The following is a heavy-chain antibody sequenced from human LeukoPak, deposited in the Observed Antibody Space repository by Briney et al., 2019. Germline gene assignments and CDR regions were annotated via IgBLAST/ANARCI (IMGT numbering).Heavy chain of an antibody. J-gene: IGHJ4*02. CDR1: GFTFGTFE. Sequence: PGGSLRLSCAASGFTFGTFEMNWVRQAPGKGLQWVSYIDRSGRTIKYADTVKGRFTISRDNAKNSLYLQMNSLRAEDTAVYYCARGHDRTSSGYYYYFDYWGQGTLVTVSS. CDR2: IDRSGRTI. D-gene: IGHD3-22*01. V-gene: IGHV3-48*03. CDR3: ARGHDRTSSGYYYYFDY.